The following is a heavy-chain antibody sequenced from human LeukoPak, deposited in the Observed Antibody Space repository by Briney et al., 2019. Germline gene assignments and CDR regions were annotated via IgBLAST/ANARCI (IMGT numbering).Heavy chain of an antibody. Sequence: PSETLSLTCTVSGGSISSSSYYWGWIRQPPGKGLEWIGSIYYGGSTYYNPSLKSRVTISVDTSKNQFSLKLSSVTAADTAVYYCARPSKYYDYVWGSYRPSPDQTNNWFDPWGQGTLVTVSS. CDR1: GGSISSSSYY. D-gene: IGHD3-16*02. CDR3: ARPSKYYDYVWGSYRPSPDQTNNWFDP. CDR2: IYYGGST. J-gene: IGHJ5*02. V-gene: IGHV4-39*01.